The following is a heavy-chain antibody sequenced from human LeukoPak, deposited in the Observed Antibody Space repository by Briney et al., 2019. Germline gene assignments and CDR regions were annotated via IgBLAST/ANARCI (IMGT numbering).Heavy chain of an antibody. Sequence: SETLSLTCTVSGGSISSYYWSWIRQPAGKGLEWIGRIYTSGSTNYNPSLKSRVTMSVDTSKNQFSLKLSSVTAADPAVYYCAREPGGLARKTSSYYYRAVGEKGTRAPVP. CDR1: GGSISSYY. CDR2: IYTSGST. J-gene: IGHJ6*03. D-gene: IGHD1-14*01. CDR3: AREPGGLARKTSSYYYRAV. V-gene: IGHV4-4*07.